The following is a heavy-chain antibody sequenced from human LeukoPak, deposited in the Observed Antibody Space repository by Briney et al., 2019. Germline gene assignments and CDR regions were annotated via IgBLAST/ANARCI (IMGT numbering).Heavy chain of an antibody. Sequence: SGGSLRLSCAASRFTFSSYAMSWVRQAPGKGLEWVSAISGSGGSTYHADSVKSRFTISRDNSKNTLYLQMNSLRAEDTAVYYCAKVKALITIFGVVPPWGMDVWGQGTTVTVSS. V-gene: IGHV3-23*01. J-gene: IGHJ6*02. CDR3: AKVKALITIFGVVPPWGMDV. D-gene: IGHD3-3*01. CDR1: RFTFSSYA. CDR2: ISGSGGST.